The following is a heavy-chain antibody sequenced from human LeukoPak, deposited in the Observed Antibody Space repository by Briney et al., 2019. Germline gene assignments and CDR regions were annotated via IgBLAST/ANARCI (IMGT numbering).Heavy chain of an antibody. CDR3: ARARLKGPGAGRFDY. J-gene: IGHJ4*02. D-gene: IGHD1-26*01. Sequence: VSVKVSCKASGYTFTSYYMHWVRQAPGQGLEWMGIINPSGGSTSYAQKFQGRVTMTRDTSTSTVYMELSSLRSEDTAVYYCARARLKGPGAGRFDYWGQGTLVTVSS. CDR1: GYTFTSYY. V-gene: IGHV1-46*01. CDR2: INPSGGST.